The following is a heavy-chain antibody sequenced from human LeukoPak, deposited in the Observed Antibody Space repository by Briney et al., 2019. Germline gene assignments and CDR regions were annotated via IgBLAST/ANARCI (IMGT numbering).Heavy chain of an antibody. CDR2: ISYSGST. CDR1: GGSITSDY. CDR3: ARLTARSWFDP. D-gene: IGHD1-14*01. V-gene: IGHV4-59*08. J-gene: IGHJ5*02. Sequence: SETLSLTCTVSGGSITSDYWSWLRQPPGKGLECIGYISYSGSTNSNPSLKSRVTISIETSKNQFSLKLSSVTATDTAVYYCARLTARSWFDPWGQGTLVTVSS.